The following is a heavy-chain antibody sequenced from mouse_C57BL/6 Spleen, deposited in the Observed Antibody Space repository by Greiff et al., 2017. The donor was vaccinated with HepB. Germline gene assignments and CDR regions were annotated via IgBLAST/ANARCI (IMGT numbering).Heavy chain of an antibody. D-gene: IGHD1-1*01. CDR1: GYSITSGYY. CDR2: ISYDGSN. V-gene: IGHV3-6*01. Sequence: ESGPGLVKPSQSLSLTCSVTGYSITSGYYWNWIRQFPGNKLEWMGYISYDGSNNYNPSLKNRISITRETSQNQFFLKLHSLTTEDKATYYCAGVITTVVATSYYAMDYWGQGTSVTVSS. J-gene: IGHJ4*01. CDR3: AGVITTVVATSYYAMDY.